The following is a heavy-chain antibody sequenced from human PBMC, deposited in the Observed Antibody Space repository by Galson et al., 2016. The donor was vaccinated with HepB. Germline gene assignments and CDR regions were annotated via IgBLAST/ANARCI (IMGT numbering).Heavy chain of an antibody. CDR2: ISSSGTVL. D-gene: IGHD5-18*01. V-gene: IGHV3-11*01. J-gene: IGHJ6*02. CDR1: GFSFSDHY. Sequence: SLRLSCAASGFSFSDHYMSWIRQAPGKGLESIAYISSSGTVLYYAASAQGRFTISRDNAEKSLYLQMNSLRADDTGVYYCARDPDTSSKVDVWGHGTTVTVSS. CDR3: ARDPDTSSKVDV.